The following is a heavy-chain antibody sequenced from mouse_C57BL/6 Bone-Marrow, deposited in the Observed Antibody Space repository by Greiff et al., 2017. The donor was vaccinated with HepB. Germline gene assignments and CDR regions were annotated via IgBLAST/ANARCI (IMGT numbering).Heavy chain of an antibody. CDR2: ISYSGST. J-gene: IGHJ1*03. CDR3: ARSDYGSSRYWYFDV. CDR1: GYSITSDY. Sequence: VQLKQSGPGLAKPSQTLSLTCSVTGYSITSDYWNWIRKFPGNKLEYMGYISYSGSTYYNPSLKSRISITRDTSKNQYYLQLNSVTTEDTATYYCARSDYGSSRYWYFDVWGTGTTVTVSS. V-gene: IGHV3-8*01. D-gene: IGHD1-1*01.